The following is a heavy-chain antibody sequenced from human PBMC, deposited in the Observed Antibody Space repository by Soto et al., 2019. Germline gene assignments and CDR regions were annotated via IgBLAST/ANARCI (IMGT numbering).Heavy chain of an antibody. J-gene: IGHJ6*02. CDR3: TRDFQGPLDYGMDV. CDR2: VKYDGSQT. D-gene: IGHD1-1*01. Sequence: LRLSCADSGFTFSSYWMSWVRQAPGKGLEWVANVKYDGSQTYYVGSVKGRFTISRDNAKNSLYPQMNSLRAEDTAVYYCTRDFQGPLDYGMDVWGQGTTVTVSS. CDR1: GFTFSSYW. V-gene: IGHV3-7*01.